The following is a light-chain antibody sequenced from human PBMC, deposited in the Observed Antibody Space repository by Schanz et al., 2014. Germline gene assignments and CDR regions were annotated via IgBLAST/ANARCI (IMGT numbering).Light chain of an antibody. Sequence: QSALTQPASVSGSPGQSLTISCTGTSSDVGGYNYVSWYQQHPGKAPKLIIYDVSNRPSGVSNRFSGSKSGNTASLTISGLQAEDEADYSCSSYTSSSTWVFGGGTKLTVL. CDR1: SSDVGGYNY. V-gene: IGLV2-14*03. CDR3: SSYTSSSTWV. J-gene: IGLJ3*02. CDR2: DVS.